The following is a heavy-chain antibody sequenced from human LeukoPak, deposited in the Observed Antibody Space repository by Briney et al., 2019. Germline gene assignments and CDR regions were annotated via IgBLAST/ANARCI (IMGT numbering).Heavy chain of an antibody. CDR1: GFTFSSYA. V-gene: IGHV3-23*01. CDR3: AKHQVRSHDY. CDR2: ITPGGDYT. J-gene: IGHJ4*02. Sequence: PGGSLRLSCAASGFTFSSYAMSWVRQAPGKGLEWVAAITPGGDYTWYADSVKGRFTISRDNSKNTMFLLMSSLRAEDTAVYYCAKHQVRSHDYWGQGTLVTVSS.